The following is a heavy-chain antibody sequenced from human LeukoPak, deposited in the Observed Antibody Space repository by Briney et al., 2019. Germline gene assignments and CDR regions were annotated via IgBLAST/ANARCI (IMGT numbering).Heavy chain of an antibody. J-gene: IGHJ4*02. CDR3: ARDRRLTGTGDY. CDR1: GYTFTSYG. CDR2: VSAYNGNT. Sequence: ASVKVSCKASGYTFTSYGISWVRQAPGQGLEWMGWVSAYNGNTNYAQKLQGRVTMTTDTSTSTAYMELRSLRSDDTAVYYCARDRRLTGTGDYWGQGTLVTVSS. D-gene: IGHD1/OR15-1a*01. V-gene: IGHV1-18*01.